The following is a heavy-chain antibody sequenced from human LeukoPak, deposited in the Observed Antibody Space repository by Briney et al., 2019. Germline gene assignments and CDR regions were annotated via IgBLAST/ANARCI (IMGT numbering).Heavy chain of an antibody. CDR3: AREDYYDSSGYYKNKEYFQH. Sequence: ASGKVSCKASGYTFTGYYIHWVRLSPGQGLEWMVWINPPSGGTNYAQKFQGRVTMTRDTSISTAFMELSSLRSDDTAVYYCAREDYYDSSGYYKNKEYFQHWGQGTLVTVSS. CDR1: GYTFTGYY. J-gene: IGHJ1*01. CDR2: INPPSGGT. V-gene: IGHV1-2*02. D-gene: IGHD3-22*01.